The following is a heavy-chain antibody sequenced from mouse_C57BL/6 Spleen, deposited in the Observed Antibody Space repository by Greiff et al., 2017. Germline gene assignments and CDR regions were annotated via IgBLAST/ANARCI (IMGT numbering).Heavy chain of an antibody. V-gene: IGHV5-12*01. CDR2: ISNGGGST. D-gene: IGHD1-1*01. CDR1: GFTFSNYY. CDR3: ARREFYYTYFDY. J-gene: IGHJ2*01. Sequence: EVHLVESGGGLVQPGGSLKLSCAASGFTFSNYYMYWVRQTPEKRLEWVAYISNGGGSTYYPDTVKCRFTISRDNAKNTLYLQMSRLKSADTAMFYCARREFYYTYFDYWGQGTTLTVSS.